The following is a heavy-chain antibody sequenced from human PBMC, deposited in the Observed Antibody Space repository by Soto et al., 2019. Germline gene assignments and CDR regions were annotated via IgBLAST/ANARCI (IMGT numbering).Heavy chain of an antibody. D-gene: IGHD3-10*01. V-gene: IGHV3-30*18. CDR1: GFTFSSYG. Sequence: GGSLRLSCAASGFTFSSYGMHWVRQAPGKGLEWVAVISYDGSNKYYADSVKGRFTISRDNSENTLYLQMNSLRAEDTAVYYCAKGSGGPHYYYYYGMDVWGQGTTVTV. CDR3: AKGSGGPHYYYYYGMDV. CDR2: ISYDGSNK. J-gene: IGHJ6*02.